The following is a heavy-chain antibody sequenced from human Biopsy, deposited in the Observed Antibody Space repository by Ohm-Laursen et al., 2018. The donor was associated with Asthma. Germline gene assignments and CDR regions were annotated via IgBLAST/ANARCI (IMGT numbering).Heavy chain of an antibody. CDR1: GASINSGGFS. V-gene: IGHV4-30-2*01. J-gene: IGHJ4*02. D-gene: IGHD2-21*02. CDR3: ARGWNCGGDCYSLDS. Sequence: TLSLTWAVSGASINSGGFSWDWNRPPPGKGPGFISYPFHSGTTYYNPSLKSRVTISVDRSQRQFSLKVNSVTAADTAVYYCARGWNCGGDCYSLDSWGQGTLVTVSS. CDR2: PFHSGTT.